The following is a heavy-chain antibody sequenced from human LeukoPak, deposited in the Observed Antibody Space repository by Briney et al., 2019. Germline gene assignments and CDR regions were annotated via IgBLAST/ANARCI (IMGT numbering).Heavy chain of an antibody. J-gene: IGHJ6*02. CDR1: GFTFSSYS. V-gene: IGHV3-21*01. CDR3: ARTDLIVVVPAVIQQEHYYYGMDV. CDR2: ISSSSSYI. Sequence: GGSLRLSCAASGFTFSSYSMNWVRQAPGKGLEWVSSISSSSSYIYYADSVKGRFTISRDNAKNSLYLQMNSLRAEDTAVYYCARTDLIVVVPAVIQQEHYYYGMDVWGQGTTVTVSS. D-gene: IGHD2-2*01.